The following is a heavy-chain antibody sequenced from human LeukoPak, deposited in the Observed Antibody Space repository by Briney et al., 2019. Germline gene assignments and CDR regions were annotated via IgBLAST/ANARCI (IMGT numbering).Heavy chain of an antibody. Sequence: GGSLRLSCAASGFTFSSNGMHWVRQAPGKGLEWVALIWYDGGNKYYTDSVKGRLTISRDNSKNTLYLQMNSLRAEDTAIYYCAREGPRGNSQFDYWGQGTLVTVSS. D-gene: IGHD2/OR15-2a*01. CDR1: GFTFSSNG. CDR3: AREGPRGNSQFDY. CDR2: IWYDGGNK. V-gene: IGHV3-33*01. J-gene: IGHJ4*02.